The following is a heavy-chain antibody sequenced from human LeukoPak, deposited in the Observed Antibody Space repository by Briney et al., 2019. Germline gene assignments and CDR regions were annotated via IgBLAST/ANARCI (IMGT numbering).Heavy chain of an antibody. CDR3: ARNIPVTRWGY. CDR1: GFTFSSYS. Sequence: GGSLRLSCAASGFTFSSYSMNWVRQAPGKGLEWVAVISYDGSNKYYADSVKGRFTISRDNSKNTLYLQMNSLRAEDTAVYYCARNIPVTRWGYWGQGTLVTVSS. V-gene: IGHV3-30*03. J-gene: IGHJ4*02. D-gene: IGHD2-21*01. CDR2: ISYDGSNK.